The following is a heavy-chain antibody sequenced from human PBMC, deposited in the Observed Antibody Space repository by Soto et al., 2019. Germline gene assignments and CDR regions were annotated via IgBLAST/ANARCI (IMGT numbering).Heavy chain of an antibody. Sequence: SETLSLTCAVSGSSFTGNNWWTWVRQPPGQGLEWIGEIYRTGSTNYNPSLKSRVTISLDKSENQFSLKVTSLTAADTAVYYCSRRHPGTSVVYWGPGTLVTVSS. CDR1: GSSFTGNNW. CDR2: IYRTGST. V-gene: IGHV4-4*02. J-gene: IGHJ4*02. CDR3: SRRHPGTSVVY. D-gene: IGHD1-1*01.